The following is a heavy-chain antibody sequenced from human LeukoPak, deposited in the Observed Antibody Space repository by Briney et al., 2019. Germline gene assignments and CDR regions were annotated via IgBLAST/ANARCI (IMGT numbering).Heavy chain of an antibody. Sequence: GGSLRLSCAASGFTFSSYSMNWVRQAPGRGLEWVSYISSSSSTIYYADSVKGRFTISRDNAKNSLYLQMNSLRAEDTAVYYCARVGTTVTTKDYYMDVWGKGTTVTVSS. D-gene: IGHD4-17*01. J-gene: IGHJ6*03. CDR3: ARVGTTVTTKDYYMDV. CDR1: GFTFSSYS. CDR2: ISSSSSTI. V-gene: IGHV3-48*01.